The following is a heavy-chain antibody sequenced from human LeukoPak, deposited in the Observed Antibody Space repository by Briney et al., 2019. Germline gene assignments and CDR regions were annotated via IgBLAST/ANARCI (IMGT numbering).Heavy chain of an antibody. Sequence: PGGSLRLSCAASGLTFSSYDMSWVRQTPVKGLEWVSAISLSGGSTFYADSVKGRFVISRDNSKNTLYLQMNSLRAEDTAVYYCSNGAGGNAFAIWGPGTMVIVSS. CDR1: GLTFSSYD. V-gene: IGHV3-23*01. D-gene: IGHD6-19*01. CDR2: ISLSGGST. CDR3: SNGAGGNAFAI. J-gene: IGHJ3*02.